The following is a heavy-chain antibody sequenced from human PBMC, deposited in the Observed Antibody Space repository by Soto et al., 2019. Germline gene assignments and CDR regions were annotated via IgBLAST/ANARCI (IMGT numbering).Heavy chain of an antibody. D-gene: IGHD2-15*01. CDR2: ISGSGGST. CDR1: GFTFSSYA. V-gene: IGHV3-23*01. CDR3: AKVADIVVVVAATTYFDY. J-gene: IGHJ4*02. Sequence: GGSLRLSCAASGFTFSSYAMSWVRQAPGKGLEWVSAISGSGGSTYYADSVKGRFTISRDNSKNTLYLQMNSLRAEDTAVYYCAKVADIVVVVAATTYFDYWGQGTLVTVSS.